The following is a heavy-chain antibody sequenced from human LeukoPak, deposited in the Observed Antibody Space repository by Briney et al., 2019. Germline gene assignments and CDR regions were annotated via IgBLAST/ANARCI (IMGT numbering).Heavy chain of an antibody. CDR3: ARVRYCSSTSCYSGYFDY. D-gene: IGHD2-2*02. CDR2: ISGSGGST. Sequence: GGSLRLSCAASGFTVSSNYMSWVRQAPGKGLEWVSAISGSGGSTYYADSVKGRFTISRDNSKNTLYLQMNSLRAEDTAVYYCARVRYCSSTSCYSGYFDYWGQGTLVTVSS. CDR1: GFTVSSNY. J-gene: IGHJ4*02. V-gene: IGHV3-23*01.